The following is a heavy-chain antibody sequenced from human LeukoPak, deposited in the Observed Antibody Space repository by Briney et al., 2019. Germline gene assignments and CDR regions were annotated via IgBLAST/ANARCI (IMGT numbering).Heavy chain of an antibody. CDR3: AKERYSSSWYFDY. V-gene: IGHV3-30*02. Sequence: GGSLRLSCAASGFTFSSYGMHWVREAPGKGLEWVAFIRYDGSNKYYADSVKGRFTISRDNSKNTLYLQMNSLRAEDTAVYYCAKERYSSSWYFDYWGQGTLVIFSS. J-gene: IGHJ4*02. D-gene: IGHD6-6*01. CDR1: GFTFSSYG. CDR2: IRYDGSNK.